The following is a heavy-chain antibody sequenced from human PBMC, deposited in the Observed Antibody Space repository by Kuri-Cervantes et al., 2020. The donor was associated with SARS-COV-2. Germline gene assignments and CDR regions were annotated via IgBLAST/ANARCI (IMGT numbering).Heavy chain of an antibody. CDR2: ISAYNGKT. Sequence: ASVKVSCKASGYTFTNYGISWVRQAPGQGLEWMGWISAYNGKTNYSQKFQGRVTITGDTSASTAYMELSGLTSEDTAVYYCATEPAVAGRGAVDPWGQGTLVTVSS. CDR1: GYTFTNYG. V-gene: IGHV1-18*04. D-gene: IGHD6-19*01. J-gene: IGHJ5*02. CDR3: ATEPAVAGRGAVDP.